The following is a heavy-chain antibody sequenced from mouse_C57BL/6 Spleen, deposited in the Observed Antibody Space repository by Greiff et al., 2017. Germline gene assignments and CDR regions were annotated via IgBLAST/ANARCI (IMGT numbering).Heavy chain of an antibody. V-gene: IGHV1-82*01. Sequence: VQLQQSGPELVKPGASVKISCKASGYAFSSSWMNWVKQRPGKGLEWIGRIYPGDGDTNYNGKFKGKATLTVDKSSSTAYMQLSSLTSEDSAVYFCANRIITTVVALDDWGQGTTLTVSS. CDR1: GYAFSSSW. CDR2: IYPGDGDT. CDR3: ANRIITTVVALDD. D-gene: IGHD1-1*01. J-gene: IGHJ2*01.